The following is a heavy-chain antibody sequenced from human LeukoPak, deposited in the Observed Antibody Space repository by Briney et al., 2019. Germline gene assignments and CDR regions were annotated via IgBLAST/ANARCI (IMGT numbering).Heavy chain of an antibody. CDR1: GYTFTGYY. Sequence: GASVKVSCKASGYTFTGYYMHWVRQAPGQGLEWMGWINPNSGGTNYAQKFQGRVTMTRDTSISTAYMELSRLRSDVTAVYYCARDPLRYFDWLLPHDAFDIWGQGTMVTVSS. J-gene: IGHJ3*02. V-gene: IGHV1-2*02. CDR2: INPNSGGT. D-gene: IGHD3-9*01. CDR3: ARDPLRYFDWLLPHDAFDI.